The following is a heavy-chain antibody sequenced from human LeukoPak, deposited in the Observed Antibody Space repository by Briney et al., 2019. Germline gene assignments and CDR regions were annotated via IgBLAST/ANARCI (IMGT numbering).Heavy chain of an antibody. V-gene: IGHV3-53*05. CDR3: AKGSGGSGSFYNHFDC. Sequence: PGGSLRLSCAASGFTVSSTYMSWVRQAPGKGLEWVSVIYSGGSTYYADSVKGRFTISRDNSKNTLSLQMNSLRTEDTAVFYCAKGSGGSGSFYNHFDCGGQGTLVTVP. J-gene: IGHJ4*02. CDR2: IYSGGST. D-gene: IGHD3-10*01. CDR1: GFTVSSTY.